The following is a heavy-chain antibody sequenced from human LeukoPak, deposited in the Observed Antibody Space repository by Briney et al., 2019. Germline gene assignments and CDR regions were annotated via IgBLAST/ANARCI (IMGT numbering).Heavy chain of an antibody. CDR2: ISGSGSTK. V-gene: IGHV3-11*04. CDR1: GFTFSDFF. D-gene: IGHD2-8*01. J-gene: IGHJ3*01. CDR3: ARAPATYAVSPGAFDV. Sequence: PGGSLRLSCAASGFTFSDFFMTWIRQAPGKGLEWVSYISGSGSTKFYAVSVKGRFTISRDNAKDSLYLQMSSLRLEDTALYYCARAPATYAVSPGAFDVWGHGTMVTVSS.